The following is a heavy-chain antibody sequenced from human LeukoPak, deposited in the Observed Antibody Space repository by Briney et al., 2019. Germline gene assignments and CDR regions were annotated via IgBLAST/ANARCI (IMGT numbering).Heavy chain of an antibody. CDR3: AREHYDFWSGFYYYYYGMDV. V-gene: IGHV3-74*01. CDR1: GFTFSSYW. Sequence: GGSLRLSCAASGFTFSSYWMHWVRQAPGKGLVWVSRINSDGSSTSYADSVKGRFTISRDNAKNALYLQMNSLRAEDTAVYYCAREHYDFWSGFYYYYYGMDVWGQGTTVTVSS. CDR2: INSDGSST. J-gene: IGHJ6*02. D-gene: IGHD3-3*01.